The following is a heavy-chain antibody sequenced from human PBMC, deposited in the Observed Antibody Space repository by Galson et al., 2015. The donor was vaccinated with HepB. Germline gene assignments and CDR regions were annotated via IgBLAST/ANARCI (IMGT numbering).Heavy chain of an antibody. CDR1: GGTFSSYA. CDR2: IIPIFGTA. V-gene: IGHV1-69*13. Sequence: SVKVSCKASGGTFSSYAISWVRQAPGQGLEWMGGIIPIFGTANYAQKFQGRVTITADESTSTAYMELSSLRSEDTAVYYCARNSRDCSSTSCYRGGDAFDIWGQGTMVTVSS. J-gene: IGHJ3*02. CDR3: ARNSRDCSSTSCYRGGDAFDI. D-gene: IGHD2-2*02.